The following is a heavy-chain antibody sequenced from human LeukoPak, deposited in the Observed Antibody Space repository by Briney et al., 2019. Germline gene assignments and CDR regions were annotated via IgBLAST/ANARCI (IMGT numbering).Heavy chain of an antibody. D-gene: IGHD3-16*01. Sequence: PGGSLRLSCAGSGFTFGEYVINWVGQAPGKGLEWVGLIRTNTYGGTTENAASVKGRFTSYRDDSKSIAYLQMNSLKTEDTAVYYCSRVPRAGLGYYGYSDDWGQGTIVTVSS. CDR3: SRVPRAGLGYYGYSDD. J-gene: IGHJ4*02. V-gene: IGHV3-49*04. CDR1: GFTFGEYV. CDR2: IRTNTYGGTT.